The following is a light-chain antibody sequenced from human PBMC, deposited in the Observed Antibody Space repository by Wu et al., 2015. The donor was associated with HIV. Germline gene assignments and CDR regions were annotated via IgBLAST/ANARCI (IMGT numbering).Light chain of an antibody. CDR3: QQHANWPLT. J-gene: IGKJ5*01. CDR2: DAS. Sequence: ETVLTQSPATLSFSPGERATLSCRASQSVHYALAWYQQKPGQAPRLLIYDASNRATGIPDRFSGSGSGKDFTLTISSLEPEDFAVYYCQQHANWPLTFGQGTRL. V-gene: IGKV3-11*01. CDR1: QSVHYA.